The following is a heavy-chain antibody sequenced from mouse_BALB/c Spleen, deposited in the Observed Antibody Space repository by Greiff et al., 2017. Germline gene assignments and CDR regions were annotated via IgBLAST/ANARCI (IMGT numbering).Heavy chain of an antibody. V-gene: IGHV1-11*01. CDR1: GYTFTDHI. J-gene: IGHJ4*01. D-gene: IGHD1-1*01. Sequence: LQESGAELASPGASVTLSCKASGYTFTDHIMNWVKKRPGQGLEWIGRIYPVSDETNYNQKFMGKATFSVDRSSSTVYMVLNSLTSEDPAVYYCGRGYYGSDYAMDYWGQGTSVTVSS. CDR3: GRGYYGSDYAMDY. CDR2: IYPVSDET.